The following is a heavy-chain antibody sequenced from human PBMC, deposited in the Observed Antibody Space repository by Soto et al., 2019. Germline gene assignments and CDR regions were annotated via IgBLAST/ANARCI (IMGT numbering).Heavy chain of an antibody. J-gene: IGHJ3*02. CDR1: GFTVSSNY. V-gene: IGHV3-66*01. Sequence: GGSLRLSCAASGFTVSSNYMSWVRQAPGKGLEWVSVIYSGGSTYYADSVKGRFTISRDNSKNTLYLQMNSLRAEDTAVYYCARAGGIAAAPWGAFDIWGQGTMVTVSS. CDR2: IYSGGST. D-gene: IGHD6-13*01. CDR3: ARAGGIAAAPWGAFDI.